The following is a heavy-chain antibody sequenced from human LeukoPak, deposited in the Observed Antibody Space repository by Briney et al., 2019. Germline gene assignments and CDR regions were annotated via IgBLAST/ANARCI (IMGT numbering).Heavy chain of an antibody. J-gene: IGHJ6*02. V-gene: IGHV4-34*01. CDR2: INHSGST. CDR3: AREAYYYYGMDV. Sequence: SETLSLTCAFYGGSFSGYYWSWIRQPPGKGLEWIGEINHSGSTNYNPSLKSRVTISVDTSKNQFSLKLSSVTAADTAVYYCAREAYYYYGMDVWGQGTTVTVSS. CDR1: GGSFSGYY.